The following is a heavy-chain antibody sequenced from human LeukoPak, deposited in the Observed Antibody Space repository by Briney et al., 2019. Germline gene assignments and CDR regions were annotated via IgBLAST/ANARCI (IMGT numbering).Heavy chain of an antibody. V-gene: IGHV4-59*01. CDR1: GGSISSYY. Sequence: PSETLSLTCTVSGGSISSYYWSWIRQPPGKGLEWIGYIYYSGSTNYNPSLKSRVTISVDTSKNQFSLKLSSVTAADTAVYYCASSYYDSSGYLSLDYWGQGTLVTVSS. D-gene: IGHD3-22*01. CDR2: IYYSGST. CDR3: ASSYYDSSGYLSLDY. J-gene: IGHJ4*02.